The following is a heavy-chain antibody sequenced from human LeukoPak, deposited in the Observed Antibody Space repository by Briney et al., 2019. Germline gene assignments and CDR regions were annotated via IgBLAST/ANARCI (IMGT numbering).Heavy chain of an antibody. CDR1: GFTFSDYY. D-gene: IGHD2-2*01. J-gene: IGHJ3*02. CDR2: ISSSGSTI. V-gene: IGHV3-11*04. CDR3: ATCSSTSCYGRGDAFDI. Sequence: GGSLRLSCAASGFTFSDYYMSWIRQAPGKGLEWVSYISSSGSTIYYADSVKGRFTISRDNAKNSLYLQMNSLRAEDTAVYYCATCSSTSCYGRGDAFDIWGQGTMATVSS.